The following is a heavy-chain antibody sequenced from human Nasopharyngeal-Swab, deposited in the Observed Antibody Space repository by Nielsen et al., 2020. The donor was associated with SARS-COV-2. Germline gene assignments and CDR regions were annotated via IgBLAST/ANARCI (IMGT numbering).Heavy chain of an antibody. D-gene: IGHD5-18*01. Sequence: GESLTLSCAASGFTFSSYCMSWVRQAPGKGLEWVANIKQDGSEKYYVDSRKGRFTISRDNAKNSLYLQMNSLRAEDTAVYYCARDSRGYSYGYIYFDYWGQGTLVTVSS. V-gene: IGHV3-7*03. CDR2: IKQDGSEK. CDR1: GFTFSSYC. J-gene: IGHJ4*02. CDR3: ARDSRGYSYGYIYFDY.